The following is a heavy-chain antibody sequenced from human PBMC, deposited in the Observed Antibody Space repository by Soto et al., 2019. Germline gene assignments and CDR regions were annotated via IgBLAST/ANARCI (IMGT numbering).Heavy chain of an antibody. Sequence: PGGSLSISCAASGFTFSDYYISWIRKAKGKGLEWVSYISSSGSTIYYADSVKGRFTISRDNAKNSLYLQMNSLRAEDTAVYCCARDRRSGPDVAFDIWDQGTIVTVS. J-gene: IGHJ3*02. V-gene: IGHV3-11*01. D-gene: IGHD6-19*01. CDR1: GFTFSDYY. CDR2: ISSSGSTI. CDR3: ARDRRSGPDVAFDI.